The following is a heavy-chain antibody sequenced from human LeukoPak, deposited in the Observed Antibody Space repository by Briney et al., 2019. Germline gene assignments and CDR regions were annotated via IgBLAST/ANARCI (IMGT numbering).Heavy chain of an antibody. CDR2: IWYDGSNK. CDR3: ASPGTNDIGEALDI. J-gene: IGHJ3*02. CDR1: GFTFSSYA. D-gene: IGHD1-1*01. Sequence: PGGSLRLSCAASGFTFSSYAMHWVRQAPGKGLEWVAVIWYDGSNKHYVDSVKGRFTISRDISKNTLYLQMNSLRAEDTAVYYCASPGTNDIGEALDIWGQGTMVTVSS. V-gene: IGHV3-33*08.